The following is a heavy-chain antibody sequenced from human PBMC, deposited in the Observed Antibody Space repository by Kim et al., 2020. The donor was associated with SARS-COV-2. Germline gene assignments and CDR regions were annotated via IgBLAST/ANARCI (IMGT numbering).Heavy chain of an antibody. V-gene: IGHV3-30*18. CDR1: GFTFSSYG. J-gene: IGHJ5*02. CDR2: TSSDGVYK. CDR3: AKGPAATAWGWFDP. Sequence: GGSLRLSCEASGFTFSSYGMHWVRQTPGKGLEWVAVTSSDGVYKYYADSVKGRFTISRDNSKNTLYLQMNNLRPEDTAVYQCAKGPAATAWGWFDPWGQGTLVTVSS. D-gene: IGHD2-2*01.